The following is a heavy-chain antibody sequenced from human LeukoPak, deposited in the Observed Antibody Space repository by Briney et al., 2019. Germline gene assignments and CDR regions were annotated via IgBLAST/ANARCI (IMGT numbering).Heavy chain of an antibody. V-gene: IGHV1-46*01. Sequence: ASVTVSCTRSGYTLTTYYMPRVRQAAAQRLGWMGIINPPDGSTDYAQKFQGRVTMTRDMSTSTAYMELSSLRSEDTAVYYCAREGLRGTMIVVVTDAFDIWGQGTMVTVSS. CDR3: AREGLRGTMIVVVTDAFDI. J-gene: IGHJ3*02. D-gene: IGHD3-22*01. CDR1: GYTLTTYY. CDR2: INPPDGST.